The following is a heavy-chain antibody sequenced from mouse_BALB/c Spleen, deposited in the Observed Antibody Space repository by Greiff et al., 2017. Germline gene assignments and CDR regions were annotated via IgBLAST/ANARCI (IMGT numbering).Heavy chain of an antibody. V-gene: IGHV3-2*02. CDR2: ISYSGST. D-gene: IGHD1-1*01. J-gene: IGHJ1*01. Sequence: EVQLQQSGPGLVKPSQSLSLTCTVTGYSITSDYAWNWIRQFPGNKLEWMGYISYSGSTSYNPSLKSRISITRDTSKNQFFLQLNSVTTEDTATYYCARWVGWYFDVWGAGTTVTVSS. CDR1: GYSITSDYA. CDR3: ARWVGWYFDV.